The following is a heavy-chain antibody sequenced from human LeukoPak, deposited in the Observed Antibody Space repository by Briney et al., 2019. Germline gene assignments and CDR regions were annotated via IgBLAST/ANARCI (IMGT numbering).Heavy chain of an antibody. CDR2: INQDGSEK. J-gene: IGHJ4*02. V-gene: IGHV3-7*05. CDR1: GFTFSSYW. Sequence: PGGSLRLSCAASGFTFSSYWMSWVRQAPGKGLEWVANINQDGSEKYYVDSVKGRFTISRDNGKNSLYLQMNSLRAEDTVVYYCARDYGGNSIDYWGQGTLVTVSS. D-gene: IGHD4-23*01. CDR3: ARDYGGNSIDY.